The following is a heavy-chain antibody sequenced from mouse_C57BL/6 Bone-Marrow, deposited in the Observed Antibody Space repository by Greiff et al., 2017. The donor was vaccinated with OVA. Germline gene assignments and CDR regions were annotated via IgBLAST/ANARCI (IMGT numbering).Heavy chain of an antibody. D-gene: IGHD1-1*01. Sequence: EVKLMESGGGLVQSGRSLRLSCATSGFTFSDFYMEWVRQAPGKGLEWIAASRNKANDYTTEYSASVKGRFIVSRDTSQSILYLQMKCLIAEDTAIYYCARDSPYYYGSSYRYAMDYWGQGTSVTVSS. CDR2: SRNKANDYTT. CDR3: ARDSPYYYGSSYRYAMDY. V-gene: IGHV7-1*01. J-gene: IGHJ4*01. CDR1: GFTFSDFY.